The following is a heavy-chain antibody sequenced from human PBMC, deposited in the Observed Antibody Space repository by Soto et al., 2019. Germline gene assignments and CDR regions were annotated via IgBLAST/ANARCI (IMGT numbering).Heavy chain of an antibody. J-gene: IGHJ4*02. Sequence: PGGSLRLSCAASGFAFRNYGMHWVRQAPGKGLEWLAVISYDGSNKYYADSVKGRFTISRDDSKNTLYLQMNSLKTEDTAVYYCTTDPNSSGWPYWGQGTLVTVSS. V-gene: IGHV3-33*05. D-gene: IGHD6-19*01. CDR1: GFAFRNYG. CDR2: ISYDGSNK. CDR3: TTDPNSSGWPY.